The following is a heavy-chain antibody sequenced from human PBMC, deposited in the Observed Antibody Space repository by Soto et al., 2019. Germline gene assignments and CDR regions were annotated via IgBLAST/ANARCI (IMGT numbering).Heavy chain of an antibody. J-gene: IGHJ4*02. CDR2: VFQTGGR. V-gene: IGHV4-4*02. Sequence: QVQLQESGPGLVKPSETLSLTCTVSSDSIAGENWWSWVRQPPGLGLEWIGEVFQTGGRNYNPSLKSRVTMEVDKSKNQFSLKLISATAADTAVYYCARVFSSGSGWMYYFDFWGQGTLVSVSS. CDR1: SDSIAGENW. CDR3: ARVFSSGSGWMYYFDF. D-gene: IGHD6-19*01.